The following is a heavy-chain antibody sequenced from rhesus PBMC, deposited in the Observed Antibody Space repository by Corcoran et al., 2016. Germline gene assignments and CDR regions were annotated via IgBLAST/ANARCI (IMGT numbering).Heavy chain of an antibody. CDR2: IDSSAST. J-gene: IGHJ4*01. Sequence: QLQLQESGPGLVKPSETLSLTCAVSGGSISGYWWSWIRQPPGKGLEWIGRIDSSASTNYNPSLKSRVTISRDTSKNQFSLKLSSVTAADTAVYYYARGYSYGYVWYFDYWGQGVLVTVSS. CDR3: ARGYSYGYVWYFDY. D-gene: IGHD5-36*01. CDR1: GGSISGYW. V-gene: IGHV4-165*01.